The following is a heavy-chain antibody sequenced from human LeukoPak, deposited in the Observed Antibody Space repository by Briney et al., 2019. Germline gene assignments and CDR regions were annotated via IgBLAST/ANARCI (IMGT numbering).Heavy chain of an antibody. CDR3: ARHRGTYYDY. CDR2: IKQDGSET. D-gene: IGHD3-16*01. V-gene: IGHV3-7*01. J-gene: IGHJ4*02. Sequence: PGGCLRLSCAASGFTFSSYWMSWVRQAPGKGLEWVANIKQDGSETYYVVSVRGRFTISRDNAKNSLYLQMNSLRAEDTAVYYCARHRGTYYDYWGQGTLVTVSS. CDR1: GFTFSSYW.